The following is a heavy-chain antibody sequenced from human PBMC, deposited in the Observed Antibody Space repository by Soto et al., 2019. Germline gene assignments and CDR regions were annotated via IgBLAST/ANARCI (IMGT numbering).Heavy chain of an antibody. D-gene: IGHD3-10*01. V-gene: IGHV3-33*01. CDR1: GFTFSSYG. Sequence: CRSLRLSCAASGFTFSSYGMHWVRQAPGKGLEWVAVIWYDGTSKYYADSVKGRFTISRDNSKNTLYLQMNSLRAEDTAVYYCARGTQSYYYGSGSRWGQGTLVTVSS. CDR2: IWYDGTSK. CDR3: ARGTQSYYYGSGSR. J-gene: IGHJ4*02.